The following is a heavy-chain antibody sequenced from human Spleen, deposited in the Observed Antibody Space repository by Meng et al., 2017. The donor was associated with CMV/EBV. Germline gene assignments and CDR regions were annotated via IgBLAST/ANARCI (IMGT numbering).Heavy chain of an antibody. CDR2: INQSGST. J-gene: IGHJ4*02. D-gene: IGHD3-10*01. Sequence: VHLRQGGARLLKPSETLSPTGAGYGGSFGCYYWSWIRQPPGKGLEWVGEINQSGSTNYNPSLKSRVTISVDTSKNQFSLKLSSVTAADTAVYYCARGRSGLLWFGDRYYFDYWGQGTLVTVSS. V-gene: IGHV4-34*01. CDR1: GGSFGCYY. CDR3: ARGRSGLLWFGDRYYFDY.